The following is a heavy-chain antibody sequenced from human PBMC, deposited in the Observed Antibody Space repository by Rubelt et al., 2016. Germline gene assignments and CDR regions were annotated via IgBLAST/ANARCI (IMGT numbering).Heavy chain of an antibody. D-gene: IGHD2-2*01. Sequence: QVQLVQSGAEVKKPGASVKTSCKPSGYTFITNYLHWVRQAPGQGPEWMGTINPSGGSATYAQKFQGRITMTRDTSTGTVYMGLSSRRSEDTAVYYCSRDPAARILVVPAAAPPDYWGQGTLVIVS. CDR3: SRDPAARILVVPAAAPPDY. CDR1: GYTFITNY. J-gene: IGHJ4*02. CDR2: INPSGGSA. V-gene: IGHV1-46*01.